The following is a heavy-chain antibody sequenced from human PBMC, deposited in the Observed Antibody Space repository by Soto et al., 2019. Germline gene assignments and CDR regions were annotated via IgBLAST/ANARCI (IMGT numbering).Heavy chain of an antibody. Sequence: GGSLRLSCAASGFTFSSYGMHWVRQAPGKGLEWVAVIWYDGSNKYYADSVKGRFTISRDNSKNTLYLQMNSLRAEDTAVYYCARDQYSGYDLDYWGQGTLVTVSS. D-gene: IGHD5-12*01. CDR3: ARDQYSGYDLDY. J-gene: IGHJ4*02. V-gene: IGHV3-33*01. CDR1: GFTFSSYG. CDR2: IWYDGSNK.